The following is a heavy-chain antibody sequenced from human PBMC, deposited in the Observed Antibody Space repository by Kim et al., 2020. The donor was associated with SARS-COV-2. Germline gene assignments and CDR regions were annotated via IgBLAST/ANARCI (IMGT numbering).Heavy chain of an antibody. J-gene: IGHJ6*02. CDR1: GGSISSSNW. CDR2: IYHSGST. D-gene: IGHD6-13*01. Sequence: SETLSLTRAVSGGSISSSNWWSWVRQPPGKGLEWIGEIYHSGSTNYNPSLKSRVTISVDKSKNQFSLKLSSVTAADTAVYYCAREGKGEIHYYYYYGMDVWGQGTTVTVSS. CDR3: AREGKGEIHYYYYYGMDV. V-gene: IGHV4-4*02.